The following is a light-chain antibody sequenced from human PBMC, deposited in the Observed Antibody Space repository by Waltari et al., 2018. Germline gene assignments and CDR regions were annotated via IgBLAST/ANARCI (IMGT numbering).Light chain of an antibody. J-gene: IGLJ2*01. CDR2: EGS. CDR1: SSHVGGYNL. V-gene: IGLV2-23*03. CDR3: CSFAGSRTFV. Sequence: QSALTQPASVSGSPGQSITISCTGTSSHVGGYNLVSWYQHHPGKAPKLMIYEGSQRPSGVSDRFSGSKSGNTASLTISGLQAEDEADYYCCSFAGSRTFVFGGGTKVTVL.